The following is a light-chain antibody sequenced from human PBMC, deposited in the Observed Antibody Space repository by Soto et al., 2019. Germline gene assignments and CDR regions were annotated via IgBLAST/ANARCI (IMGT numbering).Light chain of an antibody. CDR3: AAWDDSMSALV. CDR1: SSNIESNY. J-gene: IGLJ3*02. CDR2: RND. Sequence: QSVLTQPPSASGTPGQRVTISCSESSSNIESNYVYWYQQLPGSAPKLLIYRNDQRPSGVPDRFSGSKSGTSASLAISGLRYEDEDDYYCAAWDDSMSALVFGGGTKVTVL. V-gene: IGLV1-47*01.